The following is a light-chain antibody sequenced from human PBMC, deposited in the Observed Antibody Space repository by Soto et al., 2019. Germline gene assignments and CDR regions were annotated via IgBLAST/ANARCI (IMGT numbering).Light chain of an antibody. V-gene: IGKV1-39*01. J-gene: IGKJ4*01. CDR1: QTIRRY. Sequence: DIQMTQSPSSLSASVGDRVTITCRASQTIRRYLNWYQQKPCEAPNLLIYGASTLQSGVPSRFSGSGSGTDFILTISRLQPEDFATYYCQQSYNTPVTLGGGTKVEIK. CDR2: GAS. CDR3: QQSYNTPVT.